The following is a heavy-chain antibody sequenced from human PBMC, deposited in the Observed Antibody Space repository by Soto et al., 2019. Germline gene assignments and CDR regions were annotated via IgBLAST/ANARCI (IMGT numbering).Heavy chain of an antibody. V-gene: IGHV1-18*01. Sequence: QVQLVQSGAEVKKPGASVKVSCKASGYTFTSYGISWVRQAPGQGLEWMGWISAYNGNTNYAQKLQGRVTMTTDTSTSTAYMELRSLRSDDTAVYYCARDGYYDFWSGYYKWGLFDYWGQGTLVTVSS. D-gene: IGHD3-3*01. CDR2: ISAYNGNT. J-gene: IGHJ4*02. CDR1: GYTFTSYG. CDR3: ARDGYYDFWSGYYKWGLFDY.